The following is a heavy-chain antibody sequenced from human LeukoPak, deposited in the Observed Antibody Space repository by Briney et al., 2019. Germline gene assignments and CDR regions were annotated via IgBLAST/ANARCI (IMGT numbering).Heavy chain of an antibody. CDR2: VSSSGSAI. Sequence: GGSLRLSCAASGFTFSDYFVSWIRQAPGKGLEWVAYVSSSGSAIYYADSVKGRFTISRDNAKNSLYLQLGSLRAEDTAVYFCATVPSVGTFYHHYIEVWGKGTTVTVSS. CDR3: ATVPSVGTFYHHYIEV. CDR1: GFTFSDYF. V-gene: IGHV3-11*01. D-gene: IGHD1-1*01. J-gene: IGHJ6*03.